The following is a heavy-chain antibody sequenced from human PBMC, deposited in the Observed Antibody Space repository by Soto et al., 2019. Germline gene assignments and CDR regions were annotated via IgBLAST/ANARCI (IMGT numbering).Heavy chain of an antibody. CDR1: GFTFSSYW. J-gene: IGHJ4*02. V-gene: IGHV3-7*04. CDR2: IKQDGSEK. CDR3: ARDRRVAVVSY. D-gene: IGHD6-19*01. Sequence: EVQLVESGGGLVQPGGSLRLSCAASGFTFSSYWMSWVRQAPGKGLEWVANIKQDGSEKYYVDSVKGRFTISRGNAKNPLSLQMNSLRAEDAAVYYCARDRRVAVVSYWGQGTLVTVSS.